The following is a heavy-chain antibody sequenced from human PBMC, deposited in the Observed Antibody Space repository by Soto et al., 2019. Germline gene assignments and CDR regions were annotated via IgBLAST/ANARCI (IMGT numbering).Heavy chain of an antibody. CDR1: GFTFSAYG. CDR2: IWDDGVKK. J-gene: IGHJ3*02. V-gene: IGHV3-33*01. Sequence: QVQLVESGGGVVQPGRSLRLSCAASGFTFSAYGMHWVRQAPGKGLEWVAVIWDDGVKKYYEDSVKGRFTISRDNSDNTLFLQMHSLTAEEPAVYYCVRGGRKPGAFDIWGQGTTVTVSS. CDR3: VRGGRKPGAFDI. D-gene: IGHD3-16*01.